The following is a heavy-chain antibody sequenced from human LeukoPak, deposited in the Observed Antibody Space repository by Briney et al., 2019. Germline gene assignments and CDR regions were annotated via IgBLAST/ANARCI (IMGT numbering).Heavy chain of an antibody. V-gene: IGHV1-18*01. D-gene: IGHD6-19*01. CDR1: GYTFISYG. CDR2: INTYNGDT. CDR3: ARDNAVVAGTNPIY. Sequence: ASVTVSCKASGYTFISYGISWVRQAPGQGLEWMGWINTYNGDTKYEQKVQGRVTLTTDTSTSTAYMELRSLRSDDTAVYYCARDNAVVAGTNPIYWGQGTLVTVSS. J-gene: IGHJ4*02.